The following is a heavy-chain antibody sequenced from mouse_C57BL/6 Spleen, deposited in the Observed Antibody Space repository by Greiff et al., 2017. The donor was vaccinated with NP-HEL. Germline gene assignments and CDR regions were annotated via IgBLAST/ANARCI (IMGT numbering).Heavy chain of an antibody. CDR2: INPNNGGT. V-gene: IGHV1-18*01. Sequence: EVQLQQSGPELVKPGASVKIPCKASGYTFTDYNMDWVKQSHGKSLEWIGYINPNNGGTIYNQKFKGKATLTVDKSSSTAYMELRSLTSEDTAVYYCARKGYDYWFAYWGQGTLVTVSA. CDR3: ARKGYDYWFAY. D-gene: IGHD2-4*01. CDR1: GYTFTDYN. J-gene: IGHJ3*01.